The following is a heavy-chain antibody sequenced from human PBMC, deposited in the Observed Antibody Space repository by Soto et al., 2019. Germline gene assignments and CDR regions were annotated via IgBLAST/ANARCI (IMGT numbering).Heavy chain of an antibody. CDR1: WYSFTDYW. Sequence: PGESLKISCKASWYSFTDYWIGWVRQIPGKGLEWMGIIYPGDSDTKYSPSFQGQVTMSADKSISTAYLQWNSLKASDTAMYYCARDGLSSSSSFDYWGQGTLVTVSS. V-gene: IGHV5-51*01. CDR3: ARDGLSSSSSFDY. D-gene: IGHD6-6*01. CDR2: IYPGDSDT. J-gene: IGHJ4*02.